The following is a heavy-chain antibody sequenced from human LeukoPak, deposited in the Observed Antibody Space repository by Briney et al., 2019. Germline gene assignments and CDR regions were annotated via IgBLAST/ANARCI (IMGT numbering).Heavy chain of an antibody. CDR3: ARDSYRALEY. V-gene: IGHV3-7*01. CDR2: INQDGGEK. D-gene: IGHD1-14*01. Sequence: GGSLRLSCAASGFTFSSHWMNWVRQAPGKGLEWVAHINQDGGEKFYVDSVKGRFTISRDNAKNSLYLQMNSLRAEDTATYYCARDSYRALEYWGQGTLVTVSS. J-gene: IGHJ4*02. CDR1: GFTFSSHW.